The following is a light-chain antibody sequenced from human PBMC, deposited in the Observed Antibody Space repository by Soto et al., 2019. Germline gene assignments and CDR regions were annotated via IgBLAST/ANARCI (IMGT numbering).Light chain of an antibody. CDR1: QSVSSS. J-gene: IGKJ1*01. Sequence: EIVMTQSPATLSVSPGESATLSCRASQSVSSSLAWYQHKPGQAPRLLIYDASTRATGIPARFSGSGSGTDFTLTIIRLEPEDFAVYYCQQYDISPWTFGQGTKVDIK. CDR2: DAS. V-gene: IGKV3-15*01. CDR3: QQYDISPWT.